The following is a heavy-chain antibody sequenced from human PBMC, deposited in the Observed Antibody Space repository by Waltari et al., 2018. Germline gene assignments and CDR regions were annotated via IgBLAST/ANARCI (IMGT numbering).Heavy chain of an antibody. V-gene: IGHV3-53*01. CDR2: IYSGCST. CDR1: GFTVSSNY. Sequence: EVQLVESGGGLLQPGGSVRLSCAASGFTVSSNYMSWVRQDPGKGLEWVSVIYSGCSTDYADSVKGLFTITRDNSKNTLYLQMNSLRADDTSVYYCARAPPRGDYYGMDVWGQGTTVTVSS. J-gene: IGHJ6*02. CDR3: ARAPPRGDYYGMDV.